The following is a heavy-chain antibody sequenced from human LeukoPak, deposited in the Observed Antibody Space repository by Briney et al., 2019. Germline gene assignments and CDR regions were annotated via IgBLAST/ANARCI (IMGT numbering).Heavy chain of an antibody. CDR1: GYTFSNYV. V-gene: IGHV1-18*01. CDR2: ISTYTGDS. CDR3: ARTMTTMTTHGELDF. J-gene: IGHJ4*02. D-gene: IGHD4-17*01. Sequence: ASVKVSCKASGYTFSNYVLTWVRQAPGQGLEWMGRISTYTGDSNYAQKFQDRVTMTTDTSTSTAYMELRNLSSDDTAIYYCARTMTTMTTHGELDFWGQGTLVAVSS.